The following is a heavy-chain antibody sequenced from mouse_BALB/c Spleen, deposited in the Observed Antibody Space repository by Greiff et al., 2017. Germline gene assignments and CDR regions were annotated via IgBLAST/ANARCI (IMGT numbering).Heavy chain of an antibody. J-gene: IGHJ1*01. CDR2: ISNGGGST. V-gene: IGHV5-12-2*01. Sequence: EVMLVESGGGLVQPGGSLKLSCAASGFTFSSYTMSWVRQTPEKRLEWVAYISNGGGSTYYPDTVKGRFTISRDNAKNTLYLQMSSLKSEDTAMYYCARHGNRYWYFDVWGAGTTVTVSS. CDR1: GFTFSSYT. D-gene: IGHD2-14*01. CDR3: ARHGNRYWYFDV.